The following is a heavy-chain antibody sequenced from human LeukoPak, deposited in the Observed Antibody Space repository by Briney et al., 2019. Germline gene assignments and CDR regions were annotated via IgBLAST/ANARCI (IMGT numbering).Heavy chain of an antibody. J-gene: IGHJ4*02. CDR2: IYYSGST. Sequence: SETLSLTCTVSGGSVSSGTYYWSWIRQPPGKGLEWIGYIYYSGSTNYNPSLKSRVTISVDTSKNQFSLKLSSVTAADTAVYYCARDRVRGNSNPFFDYWGRGTLVTVSS. CDR1: GGSVSSGTYY. D-gene: IGHD4-11*01. CDR3: ARDRVRGNSNPFFDY. V-gene: IGHV4-61*01.